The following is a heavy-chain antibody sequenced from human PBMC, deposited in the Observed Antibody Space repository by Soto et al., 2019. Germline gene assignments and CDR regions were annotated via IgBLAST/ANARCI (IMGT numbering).Heavy chain of an antibody. J-gene: IGHJ5*02. Sequence: GWLGRSCSASGFTFTSYSMNWVRQAPGQGLEWVSYITSKSTTIKYADSVKGRFTVSRDNAKNSLYLQLNSLRDEDTAVYYCAREMGACSDSSCYPGPYDSWGQGTLVTVYS. D-gene: IGHD3-16*01. CDR3: AREMGACSDSSCYPGPYDS. V-gene: IGHV3-48*02. CDR2: ITSKSTTI. CDR1: GFTFTSYS.